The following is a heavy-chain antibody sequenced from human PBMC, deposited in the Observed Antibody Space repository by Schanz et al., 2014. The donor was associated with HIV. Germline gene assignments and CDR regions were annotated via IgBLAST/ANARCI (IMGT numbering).Heavy chain of an antibody. CDR3: AKNLRHTSGPFDY. Sequence: QVQLVESGGGVVRPGRSLRLSCAVSGFTFSHYAMHWVRQAPGKGLEWVAVISYDGINKYYADSVKGRFTISRDNSKNTLYLQMSDLKDEDTSVYYCAKNLRHTSGPFDYRGQGTLVTVSS. D-gene: IGHD6-19*01. V-gene: IGHV3-30-3*01. CDR1: GFTFSHYA. J-gene: IGHJ4*02. CDR2: ISYDGINK.